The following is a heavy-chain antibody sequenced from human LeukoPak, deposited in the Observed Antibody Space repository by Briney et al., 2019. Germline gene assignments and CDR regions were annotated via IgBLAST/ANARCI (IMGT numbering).Heavy chain of an antibody. Sequence: PGGSLRLSCAASGFTFRNYGMHWVRQAPGKGLEWVSSISSSSSYIYYTDSVKGRFTISRDNAKNSLFLQMNSLRAEDTALYYCARDRGVRGVFDYYYYMDVWGKGTTVTVSS. CDR3: ARDRGVRGVFDYYYYMDV. J-gene: IGHJ6*03. D-gene: IGHD3-10*01. CDR2: ISSSSSYI. V-gene: IGHV3-21*04. CDR1: GFTFRNYG.